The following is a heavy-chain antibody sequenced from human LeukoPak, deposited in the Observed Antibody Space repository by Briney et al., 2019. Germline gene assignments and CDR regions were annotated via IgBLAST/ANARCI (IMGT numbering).Heavy chain of an antibody. CDR1: GGSFSGYY. CDR2: INHSGST. D-gene: IGHD2-15*01. J-gene: IGHJ4*02. Sequence: PSETLSLTCAVYGGSFSGYYWSWIRQPPGKGLEWIGEINHSGSTNYNPSLKSRVTISVDKSKNQLSLKLSSVTAADTAVYYCARVCGSGGSCYSGWGQGTLVTVSS. CDR3: ARVCGSGGSCYSG. V-gene: IGHV4-34*01.